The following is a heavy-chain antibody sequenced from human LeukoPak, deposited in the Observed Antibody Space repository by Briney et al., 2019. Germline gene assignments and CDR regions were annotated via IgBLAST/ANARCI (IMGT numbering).Heavy chain of an antibody. Sequence: ASVKVSCKASGGTFSSYAISWVRQAPGQGLEWMGRIIPIFGTANYAQKFQGRVTITADKSTSTAYMELSSLRSEDTAVYYCARDRLHCGGDCDVPGYWGQGTLVTVSS. CDR1: GGTFSSYA. CDR3: ARDRLHCGGDCDVPGY. J-gene: IGHJ4*02. CDR2: IIPIFGTA. D-gene: IGHD2-21*02. V-gene: IGHV1-69*06.